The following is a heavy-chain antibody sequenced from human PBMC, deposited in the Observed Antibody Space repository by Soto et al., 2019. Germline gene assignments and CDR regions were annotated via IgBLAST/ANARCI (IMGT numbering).Heavy chain of an antibody. CDR2: IIPIFGTA. D-gene: IGHD3-22*01. CDR1: GGTFSSYA. Sequence: SVKVSCKASGGTFSSYAISWVRQAPGQGLEWMGGIIPIFGTANYAQKFQGRVTITADESTSTAYMELSSLRSEDTAVYYCARDGEYDSSGYYGPFDYWGQGTLVTVSS. J-gene: IGHJ4*02. V-gene: IGHV1-69*13. CDR3: ARDGEYDSSGYYGPFDY.